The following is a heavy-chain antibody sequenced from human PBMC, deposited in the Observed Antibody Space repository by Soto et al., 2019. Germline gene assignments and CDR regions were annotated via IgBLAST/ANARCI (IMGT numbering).Heavy chain of an antibody. CDR1: GYSFAGYW. V-gene: IGHV5-10-1*01. CDR2: IDPSDSQT. J-gene: IGHJ4*02. D-gene: IGHD3-22*01. Sequence: HGESLKISCKGSGYSFAGYWITWVRQKPGKGPEWMGRIDPSDSQTYYSPSFRGHVTISATKSITTAFLQWSSLRASDTAMYYCARQIYDSDTGPNFQYYFDSWGQGTPVTVSS. CDR3: ARQIYDSDTGPNFQYYFDS.